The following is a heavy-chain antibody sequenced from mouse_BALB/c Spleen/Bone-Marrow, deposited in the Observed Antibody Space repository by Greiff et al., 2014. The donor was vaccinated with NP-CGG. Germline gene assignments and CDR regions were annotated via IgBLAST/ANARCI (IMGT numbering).Heavy chain of an antibody. Sequence: VQLVESGSVLVRPGASVKLSCKASGYTFTSSWMHWAKQRPGQGLEWIGEIHPNSGNTNYNEKSKGKATLTVDTSSSTAYVDLSSLTSEDSAVYYCARSGFDYWGQGTTLTVSS. J-gene: IGHJ2*01. V-gene: IGHV1S130*01. CDR2: IHPNSGNT. CDR1: GYTFTSSW. D-gene: IGHD4-1*01. CDR3: ARSGFDY.